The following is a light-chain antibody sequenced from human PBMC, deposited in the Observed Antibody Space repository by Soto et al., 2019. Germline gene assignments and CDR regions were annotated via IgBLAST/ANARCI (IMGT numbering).Light chain of an antibody. CDR3: MQGTHWPIT. J-gene: IGKJ5*01. V-gene: IGKV2-30*02. Sequence: DVLMTQSPLSLPVTLGQRSSISCRANQSLVHSDGIAYFSWFQQRPGRSPRRLIYKVSNRDSGVPARFSGSGSGTDSALKISRVEAEDVGVYYCMQGTHWPITFGQGTRLEI. CDR2: KVS. CDR1: QSLVHSDGIAY.